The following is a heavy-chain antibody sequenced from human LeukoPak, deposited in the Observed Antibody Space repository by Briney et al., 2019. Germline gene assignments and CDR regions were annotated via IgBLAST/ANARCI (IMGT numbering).Heavy chain of an antibody. CDR3: ASAAYTGAWYVY. CDR1: GYTFTSYG. D-gene: IGHD6-19*01. J-gene: IGHJ4*02. Sequence: ASVKVSCKASGYTFTSYGISWVRQAPGQGLEWMGRINPDSGGTNYIQRFQGRVTMTRDTSISTAYLELTWLRSDDTAVYYCASAAYTGAWYVYWGPGTLVTVSS. CDR2: INPDSGGT. V-gene: IGHV1-2*06.